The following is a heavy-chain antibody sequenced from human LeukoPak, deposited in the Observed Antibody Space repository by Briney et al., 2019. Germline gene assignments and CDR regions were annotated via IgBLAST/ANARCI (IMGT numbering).Heavy chain of an antibody. Sequence: GGSLRLSCAASGSTFSSYAMHWVRQAPGKGLEWVAVISYDGSNKYYADSVKGRFTISRDNSKNTLYLQMNSLRAEDTAVYYCARVTYDSSGYDYWGQGTLVTVSS. CDR2: ISYDGSNK. CDR3: ARVTYDSSGYDY. V-gene: IGHV3-30-3*01. CDR1: GSTFSSYA. D-gene: IGHD3-22*01. J-gene: IGHJ4*02.